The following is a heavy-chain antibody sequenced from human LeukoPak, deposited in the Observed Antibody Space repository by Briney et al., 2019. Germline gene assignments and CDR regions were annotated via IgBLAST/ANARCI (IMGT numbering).Heavy chain of an antibody. CDR2: ISYTGST. V-gene: IGHV4-61*01. CDR1: GYSISSGYH. Sequence: SETLSLTCTVSGYSISSGYHWGWIRQPPGKGLEWIGYISYTGSTNYNPSLKSRVTISVDTSKNQFSLRLRSVTAADTAVYYCAGTFYDFLSGSGAFDIWGQGTMVTVSS. CDR3: AGTFYDFLSGSGAFDI. D-gene: IGHD3-9*01. J-gene: IGHJ3*02.